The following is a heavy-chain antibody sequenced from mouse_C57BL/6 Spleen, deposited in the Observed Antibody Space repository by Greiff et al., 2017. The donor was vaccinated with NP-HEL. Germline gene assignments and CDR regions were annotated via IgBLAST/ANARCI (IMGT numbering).Heavy chain of an antibody. CDR1: GYTFTSYW. CDR2: IHPNSGST. Sequence: QVQLQQPGAELVKPGASVKLSCKASGYTFTSYWMHWVKQRPGQGLEWIGMIHPNSGSTNYNEKFKSKSTLTVDKSSSTAYMQLSSLTSEDSAVYYCARPYGGGNYFDYWGQGTTLTVSS. D-gene: IGHD1-1*01. V-gene: IGHV1-64*01. CDR3: ARPYGGGNYFDY. J-gene: IGHJ2*01.